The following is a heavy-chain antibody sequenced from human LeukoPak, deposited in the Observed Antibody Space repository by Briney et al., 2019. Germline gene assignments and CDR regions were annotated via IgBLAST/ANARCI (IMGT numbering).Heavy chain of an antibody. V-gene: IGHV1-2*04. D-gene: IGHD4-17*01. Sequence: ASVKVSCKASGYTFTGYYMHWVRQAPGQGLERMGWINPNSGGTNYAQKFQGWVTMTRDTSISTAYMELSRLRSDDTAVYYCARVGGSYGDFTFDYWGQGTLVTVSS. CDR3: ARVGGSYGDFTFDY. CDR1: GYTFTGYY. J-gene: IGHJ4*02. CDR2: INPNSGGT.